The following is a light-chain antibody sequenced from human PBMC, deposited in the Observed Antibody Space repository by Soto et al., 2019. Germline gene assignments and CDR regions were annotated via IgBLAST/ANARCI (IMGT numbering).Light chain of an antibody. J-gene: IGKJ2*01. CDR2: DAS. CDR1: QSVSRY. Sequence: EIVLTQSPATLSLSPGERATLSCRASQSVSRYIAWYQQKPGQTPRLLIYDASNKATGIPARFSGSGSGTDFTLTISSLEPEDFAVYYCLQRANWYTFGQGNKLEIK. CDR3: LQRANWYT. V-gene: IGKV3-11*01.